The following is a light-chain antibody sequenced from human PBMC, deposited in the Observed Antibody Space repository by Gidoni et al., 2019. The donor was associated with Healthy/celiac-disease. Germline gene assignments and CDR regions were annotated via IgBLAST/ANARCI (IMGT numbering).Light chain of an antibody. CDR1: SSDVGGYNY. J-gene: IGLJ1*01. CDR3: SSYTSSSKGYV. Sequence: QSALTQPASVSGSPGQSITISCTGTSSDVGGYNYVSWYQQNPGKAPKLMIYDVSNRPSGVSNRFSGSKSGNTASLTISGLQAEDEADYYCSSYTSSSKGYVFGTGTKVTVL. V-gene: IGLV2-14*01. CDR2: DVS.